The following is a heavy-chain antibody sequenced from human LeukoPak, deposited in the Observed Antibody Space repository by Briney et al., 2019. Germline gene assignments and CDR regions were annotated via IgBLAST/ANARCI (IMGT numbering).Heavy chain of an antibody. CDR3: AKDLGYTTYGYYFDY. D-gene: IGHD4-11*01. CDR2: IGAGGTFT. Sequence: GGSLRLSCTASGFTFSSYAMNWVRQAPGKGLEWVSGIGAGGTFTYYADSVKGRFTISRDNSRNTLYLQMNSLRADDTAVYYCAKDLGYTTYGYYFDYWGQGTLVTVSS. CDR1: GFTFSSYA. V-gene: IGHV3-23*01. J-gene: IGHJ4*02.